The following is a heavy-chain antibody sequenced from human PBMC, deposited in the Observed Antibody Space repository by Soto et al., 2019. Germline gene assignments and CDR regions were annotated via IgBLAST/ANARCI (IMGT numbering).Heavy chain of an antibody. CDR3: ARHIVLVPAASLRDYYGMDV. CDR1: GGSISSYY. V-gene: IGHV4-59*08. CDR2: IYYSGST. Sequence: SETLSVTCTVAGGSISSYYWSWIRQPPGKGLEWIGYIYYSGSTNYNPSLKSRVTISVDTSKNQFSLKLSSVTAADTAVYYCARHIVLVPAASLRDYYGMDVWGQGTTVTVSS. J-gene: IGHJ6*02. D-gene: IGHD2-2*01.